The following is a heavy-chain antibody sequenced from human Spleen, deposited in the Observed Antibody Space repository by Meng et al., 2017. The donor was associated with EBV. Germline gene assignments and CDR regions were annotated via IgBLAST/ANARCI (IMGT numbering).Heavy chain of an antibody. J-gene: IGHJ4*02. CDR3: ARAGYHRPASEY. V-gene: IGHV4-4*02. CDR1: RGFITSGDW. CDR2: ILHSGGT. D-gene: IGHD2-15*01. Sequence: HVQLRESGPGLVRPSXXLYLTCAVSRGFITSGDWWSWVRQSPGTGLEWIGEILHSGGTSYNPSLKSRVTISLDMSKDQFSLRLSSVTAADTAVYYCARAGYHRPASEYWGQGTLVTVSS.